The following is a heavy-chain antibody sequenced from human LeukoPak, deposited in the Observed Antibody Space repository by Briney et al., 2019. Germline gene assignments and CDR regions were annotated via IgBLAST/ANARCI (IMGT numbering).Heavy chain of an antibody. CDR3: ARRAGAYSHPYDY. CDR2: ITGSGGST. V-gene: IGHV3-23*01. J-gene: IGHJ4*02. CDR1: GFTFSSYG. D-gene: IGHD4/OR15-4a*01. Sequence: PGGSLRLSCAASGFTFSSYGMSWVRQAPGKGLEWVSTITGSGGSTYYADSVKGRFTISRDTSKNTLYLQMNSLRAEDTAVYYCARRAGAYSHPYDYWGQGTLVTVSS.